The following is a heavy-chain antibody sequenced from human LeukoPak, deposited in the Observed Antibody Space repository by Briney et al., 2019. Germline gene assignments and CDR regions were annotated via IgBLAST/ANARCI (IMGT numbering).Heavy chain of an antibody. CDR2: INSDGSST. CDR3: ARGATWNDVNY. J-gene: IGHJ4*02. V-gene: IGHV3-74*01. Sequence: QPGGSPRLSCAASGFTFSSYWMHWVRQAPGKGVVWVSRINSDGSSTNYADSVKRRFTISRDNAKNTLYLQMNSLRAEDTAVYYCARGATWNDVNYWGQGTLVTVSS. CDR1: GFTFSSYW. D-gene: IGHD1-1*01.